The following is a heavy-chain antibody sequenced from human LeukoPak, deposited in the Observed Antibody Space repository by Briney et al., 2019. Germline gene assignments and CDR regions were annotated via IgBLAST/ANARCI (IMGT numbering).Heavy chain of an antibody. CDR2: ITGSGRST. V-gene: IGHV3-23*01. Sequence: PGGSLRLSCAASEFSFSKYAMSWVRQAPGKGPEGVSTITGSGRSTSYAASLKGRFIASRDNSQNTLSLQMTSLRSEDTAVYYCATGGDSFDIWGQGTMVTVSS. D-gene: IGHD1-26*01. CDR3: ATGGDSFDI. CDR1: EFSFSKYA. J-gene: IGHJ3*02.